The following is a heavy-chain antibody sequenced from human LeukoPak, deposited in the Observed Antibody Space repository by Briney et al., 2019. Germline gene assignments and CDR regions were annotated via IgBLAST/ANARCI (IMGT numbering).Heavy chain of an antibody. Sequence: GGSLRLSCAASGFTFSSYEMNWVRQAPGKGLEWVSYISSSGSTTYYADSVKGRFTISRDNSKNTLNMKMISLRAEATAVYYCAKGEWIQLCLRFDYWGQGTLVTVSS. D-gene: IGHD5-18*01. J-gene: IGHJ4*02. CDR1: GFTFSSYE. CDR3: AKGEWIQLCLRFDY. V-gene: IGHV3-48*03. CDR2: ISSSGSTT.